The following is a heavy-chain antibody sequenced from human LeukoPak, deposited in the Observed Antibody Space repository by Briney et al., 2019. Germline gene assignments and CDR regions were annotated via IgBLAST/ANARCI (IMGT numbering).Heavy chain of an antibody. Sequence: SLRLSCAASGFTFSSYGMHWVRQAPGKGLEWVAVVSYDGSNKYYTDSMKGRFTISRDNSKNTLYLQMNSLRTEDTAIYYCAQEDYDGSGSYLGGWGQGTLVTVSS. J-gene: IGHJ4*02. D-gene: IGHD3-10*01. CDR3: AQEDYDGSGSYLGG. CDR1: GFTFSSYG. V-gene: IGHV3-30*18. CDR2: VSYDGSNK.